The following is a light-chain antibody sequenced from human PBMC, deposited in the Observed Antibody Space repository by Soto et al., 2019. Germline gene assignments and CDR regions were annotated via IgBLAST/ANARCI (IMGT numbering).Light chain of an antibody. J-gene: IGKJ3*01. CDR1: QTLSTNS. CDR3: QQYNASPLT. V-gene: IGKV3-20*01. CDR2: AAS. Sequence: EIVLTQSPGTLSLSPGERATLSCRASQTLSTNSLAWYQQRLGQTPLLLIYAASTRDTDVPDRFNGSGSGTDFALTISRLEPEDFALYYCQQYNASPLTFGPGTKVDVK.